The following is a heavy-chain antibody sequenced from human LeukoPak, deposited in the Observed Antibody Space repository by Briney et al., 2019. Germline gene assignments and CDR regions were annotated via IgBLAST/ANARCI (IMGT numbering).Heavy chain of an antibody. CDR3: ARGNYYDSSGYLLY. Sequence: PGGSLRLSCAASGFTFSSNAMSWVRQAPGKGLEWVAVISYDGSNKYYADSVKGRFTISRDNSKNTLYLQMNSLRAEDTAVYYCARGNYYDSSGYLLYWGQGTLVTVSS. V-gene: IGHV3-30*04. J-gene: IGHJ4*02. D-gene: IGHD3-22*01. CDR1: GFTFSSNA. CDR2: ISYDGSNK.